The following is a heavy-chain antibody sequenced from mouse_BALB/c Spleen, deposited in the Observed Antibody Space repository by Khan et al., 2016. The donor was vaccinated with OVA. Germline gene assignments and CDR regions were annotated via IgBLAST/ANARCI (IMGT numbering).Heavy chain of an antibody. J-gene: IGHJ3*01. V-gene: IGHV1S137*01. CDR3: TRGGGGDRFLY. Sequence: QVQLQQSGAELARPGVSVRISCKGSGYTFTDFTMHWVKQSHAMSLEWIGVISTYYGDANYNQKFKDKATMTVDKSSNTAYMDLARLTSEDSAIYYCTRGGGGDRFLYWGQGTLVTVSA. CDR1: GYTFTDFT. CDR2: ISTYYGDA.